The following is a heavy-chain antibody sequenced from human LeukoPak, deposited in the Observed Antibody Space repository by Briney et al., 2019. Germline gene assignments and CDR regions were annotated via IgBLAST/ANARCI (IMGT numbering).Heavy chain of an antibody. V-gene: IGHV1-69*05. CDR2: IIPIFGTA. J-gene: IGHJ4*02. CDR3: ARAPYSNALYDY. D-gene: IGHD4-11*01. CDR1: GGTSSSYA. Sequence: SVKVSCKASGGTSSSYAISWVRQAPGQGLEWMGRIIPIFGTANYAQKFQGRVTITTDESTSTAYMELSSLRSEDTAVYYCARAPYSNALYDYWGQGTLVTVSS.